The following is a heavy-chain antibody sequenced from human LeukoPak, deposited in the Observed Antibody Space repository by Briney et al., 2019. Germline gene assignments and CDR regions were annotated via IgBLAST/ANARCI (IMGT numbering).Heavy chain of an antibody. V-gene: IGHV4-59*01. CDR1: GGSISSYY. CDR3: ARGSEGPYYYGMNV. CDR2: IYYSGST. J-gene: IGHJ6*02. Sequence: PSETLSLTCTVSGGSISSYYWSWIRQPPGKGLEWIGYIYYSGSTNYNPSLKSRVTISVDTSKNQFSLKLSSVTAADTAVYYCARGSEGPYYYGMNVWGQGTTVTVSS.